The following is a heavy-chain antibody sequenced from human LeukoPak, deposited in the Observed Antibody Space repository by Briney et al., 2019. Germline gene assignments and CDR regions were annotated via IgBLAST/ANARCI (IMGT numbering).Heavy chain of an antibody. CDR1: GFTFSSYA. V-gene: IGHV4-59*01. D-gene: IGHD6-19*01. J-gene: IGHJ5*02. CDR2: IHYSGNT. CDR3: ARGGWFHDR. Sequence: PGGSLRLSCAASGFTFSSYAMSWIRQPPGKGLEWIGNIHYSGNTNYNSSLKSRVTISVDTSKNQFSLKMISVTTADTAVYFCARGGWFHDRWGQGTLVTVSS.